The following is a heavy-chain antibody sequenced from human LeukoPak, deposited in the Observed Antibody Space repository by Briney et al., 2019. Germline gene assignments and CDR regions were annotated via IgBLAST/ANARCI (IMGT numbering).Heavy chain of an antibody. J-gene: IGHJ4*02. CDR2: VGSSSSTI. CDR3: ARPHSSSWYVDY. Sequence: GGSLRLSCAGSGFTFSDYAMNWVRQAPGKGLEWVSFVGSSSSTIYYADSVKGRFTISRDNAKSSLYLQMNSLRAEDTALYYCARPHSSSWYVDYWGQGTLVTVSS. D-gene: IGHD6-13*01. CDR1: GFTFSDYA. V-gene: IGHV3-48*01.